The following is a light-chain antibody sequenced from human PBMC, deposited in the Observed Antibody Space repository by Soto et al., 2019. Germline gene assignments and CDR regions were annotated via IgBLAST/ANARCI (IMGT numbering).Light chain of an antibody. V-gene: IGLV3-21*02. J-gene: IGLJ1*01. CDR3: QVWDNSSDHYV. Sequence: SYVLTQPPSVSVAPGQTARITCGGNNIGSKSVHWYQQKPGQAPVLVVYDDDDRPSGIPERFSGSNSGFTATLTISGVEAGDEADYYCQVWDNSSDHYVFGTGTKLTVL. CDR1: NIGSKS. CDR2: DDD.